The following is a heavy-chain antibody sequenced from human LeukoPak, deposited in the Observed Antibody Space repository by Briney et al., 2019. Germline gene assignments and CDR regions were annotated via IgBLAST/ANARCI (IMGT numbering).Heavy chain of an antibody. Sequence: ASVKVSCKVSGYTLTELSMHWVRQAPGKGLEWMGGFDPEDGETIYAQKFQGRVTMTEDTSTDTAYMELSSLRSKDTAVYYCATRVFGGYGMDVWGQGTTVTVSS. CDR2: FDPEDGET. V-gene: IGHV1-24*01. J-gene: IGHJ6*02. CDR3: ATRVFGGYGMDV. CDR1: GYTLTELS. D-gene: IGHD4-23*01.